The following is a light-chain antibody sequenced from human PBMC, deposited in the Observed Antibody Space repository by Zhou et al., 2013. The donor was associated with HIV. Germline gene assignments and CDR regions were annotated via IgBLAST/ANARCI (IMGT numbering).Light chain of an antibody. CDR3: QQYNGYPLT. CDR1: RDIRSS. CDR2: AAS. Sequence: DVHLTQFPSFLSASVGDTVIITCRASRDIRSSLAWYQQKPGKAPKLLIYAASTLQIGVPLRFSGSVSGTEFTLTISRMQSEDFATYYCQQYNGYPLTFGGGTKVEIK. V-gene: IGKV1-9*01. J-gene: IGKJ4*01.